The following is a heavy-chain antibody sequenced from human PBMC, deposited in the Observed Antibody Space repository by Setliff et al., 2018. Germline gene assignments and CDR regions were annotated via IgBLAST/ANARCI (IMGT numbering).Heavy chain of an antibody. J-gene: IGHJ5*02. D-gene: IGHD2-2*01. CDR3: ARDSPEMVEPPAAHCFDP. CDR2: INPNTGDT. CDR1: GYNFIGYY. Sequence: GASVKVSCKASGYNFIGYYVHWVRQAPGQGLEWMGRINPNTGDTNYGQKLQGRVTMTTDTPTSTAYMELRSLRSDDTAVYYCARDSPEMVEPPAAHCFDPWGQGTLVTVSS. V-gene: IGHV1-2*06.